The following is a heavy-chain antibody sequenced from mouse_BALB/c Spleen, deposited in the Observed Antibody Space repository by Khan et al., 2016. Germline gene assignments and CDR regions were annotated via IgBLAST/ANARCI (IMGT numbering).Heavy chain of an antibody. J-gene: IGHJ3*01. D-gene: IGHD1-2*01. Sequence: EVQLQESGPSLAKPSQTLSLTCSVTGDSITSGHWNWIRKFPGNKFDFMGYISHSGDSYYNPSLKSRISITRDTSKNQYYLQLNSVTTEDTATYYWATWDNYGSAIAYWGRGTLVTVSA. CDR2: ISHSGDS. CDR3: ATWDNYGSAIAY. CDR1: GDSITSGH. V-gene: IGHV3-8*02.